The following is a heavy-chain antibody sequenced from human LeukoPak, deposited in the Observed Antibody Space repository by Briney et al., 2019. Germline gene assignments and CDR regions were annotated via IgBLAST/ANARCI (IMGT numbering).Heavy chain of an antibody. Sequence: SETLSLTCTVSGYSINSGYFWGWVRQPPGKGPEWIGSIFHTGDVYHNPSLRSRVTLSIDTSRNQVSLKVTSVTAADTALYYCARVVASTSIDSWGQGILVTVSS. V-gene: IGHV4-38-2*02. J-gene: IGHJ4*02. CDR2: IFHTGDV. D-gene: IGHD2-15*01. CDR3: ARVVASTSIDS. CDR1: GYSINSGYF.